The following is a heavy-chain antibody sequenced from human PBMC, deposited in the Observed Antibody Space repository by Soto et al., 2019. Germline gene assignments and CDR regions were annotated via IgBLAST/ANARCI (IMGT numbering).Heavy chain of an antibody. Sequence: QVQLQQWGAGLLKPSETLSLTCAVYGESFSDYYWSWIRQPPGKGLEWIGEINHSGSTKYNPSLXVRVTISVDPXXNXFXXKLSSVTAANTAVYYCARGRKVTTPPFYYYYGLDVWGQGTTVTVSS. V-gene: IGHV4-34*01. D-gene: IGHD4-17*01. J-gene: IGHJ6*02. CDR2: INHSGST. CDR1: GESFSDYY. CDR3: ARGRKVTTPPFYYYYGLDV.